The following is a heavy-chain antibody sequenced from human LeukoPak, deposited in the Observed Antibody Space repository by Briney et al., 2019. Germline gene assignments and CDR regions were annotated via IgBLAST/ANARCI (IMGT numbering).Heavy chain of an antibody. Sequence: GGSLRLSCAASGVTFSSYAMHWVRHPPGKGLEWVAVISYDGSNKYYADSVKGRFTISRDNSKNTLYLQMNSLRGADTAVYYCARDTRPVMIVVPGYFDYWGQGTLVTVSS. V-gene: IGHV3-30-3*01. J-gene: IGHJ4*02. CDR1: GVTFSSYA. D-gene: IGHD3-22*01. CDR3: ARDTRPVMIVVPGYFDY. CDR2: ISYDGSNK.